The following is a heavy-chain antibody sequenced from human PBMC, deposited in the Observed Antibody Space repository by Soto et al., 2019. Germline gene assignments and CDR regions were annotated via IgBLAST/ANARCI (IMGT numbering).Heavy chain of an antibody. Sequence: ASVKVSCKASGYTFTNYAFSWVRQAPGQGLEWMGWISAYNGNTNFAQKLQGRVTMTTDTSTSTAYMELRSLRSDDTAVYYCARGERALGDLVLNWFDPWGQGTLLTVSS. CDR2: ISAYNGNT. CDR1: GYTFTNYA. J-gene: IGHJ5*02. D-gene: IGHD1-26*01. V-gene: IGHV1-18*04. CDR3: ARGERALGDLVLNWFDP.